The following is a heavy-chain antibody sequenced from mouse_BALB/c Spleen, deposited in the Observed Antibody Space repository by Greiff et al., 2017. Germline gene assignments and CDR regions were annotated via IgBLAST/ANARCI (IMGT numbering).Heavy chain of an antibody. CDR2: INPGSGGT. Sequence: VQLQQSGAELVRPGTSVKVSCKASGYAFTNYLIEWVKQRPGQGLEWIGVINPGSGGTKYNEKFKGKVTLTADKFSSTAYMQLSSLTSDDSAVYFCARGYYGRGFAYWGQGTLVTVSA. V-gene: IGHV1-54*01. CDR3: ARGYYGRGFAY. D-gene: IGHD1-1*01. CDR1: GYAFTNYL. J-gene: IGHJ3*01.